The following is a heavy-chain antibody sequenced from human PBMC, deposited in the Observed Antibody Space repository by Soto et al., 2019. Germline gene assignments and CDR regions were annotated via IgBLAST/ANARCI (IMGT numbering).Heavy chain of an antibody. CDR2: IIPIFGTA. CDR1: GGTLSSYA. D-gene: IGHD3-3*01. J-gene: IGHJ6*02. Sequence: ASVKVSCKASGGTLSSYAISWVRQAPGQGLEWMGGIIPIFGTANYAQKFQGRVTITADESTSTAYMELSSLRSEDTAVYYCARSFSYDFWSGMDVWGQGTTVTVSS. V-gene: IGHV1-69*13. CDR3: ARSFSYDFWSGMDV.